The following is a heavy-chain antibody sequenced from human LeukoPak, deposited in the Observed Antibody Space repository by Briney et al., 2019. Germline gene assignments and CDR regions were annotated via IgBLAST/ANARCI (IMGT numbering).Heavy chain of an antibody. D-gene: IGHD6-13*01. V-gene: IGHV4-4*07. CDR1: GGSISSYY. Sequence: SETLSLTCTVSGGSISSYYWSWIRQPAGKGLEWIGRIYTSGSTNYNPSLKSRATMSVDTSKNQFSLKLSSVTAADTAVYYCARVKGSGSSWSDAFDIWGQGTMVTVSS. CDR2: IYTSGST. CDR3: ARVKGSGSSWSDAFDI. J-gene: IGHJ3*02.